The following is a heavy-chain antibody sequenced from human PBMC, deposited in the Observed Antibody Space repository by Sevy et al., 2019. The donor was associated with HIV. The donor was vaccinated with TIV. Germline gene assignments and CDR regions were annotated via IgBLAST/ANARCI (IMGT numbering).Heavy chain of an antibody. Sequence: SETLSLTCAVSGYSISSGYYWGWIRQPPGKGLEWIGSIYHSGSTYYNPSLKSRVTISVDTSKNQLSLKLSSVTAADTAVYYCAREKYSSGWYLYYFDYWGQGTLVTVSS. CDR3: AREKYSSGWYLYYFDY. CDR1: GYSISSGYY. CDR2: IYHSGST. D-gene: IGHD6-19*01. V-gene: IGHV4-38-2*02. J-gene: IGHJ4*02.